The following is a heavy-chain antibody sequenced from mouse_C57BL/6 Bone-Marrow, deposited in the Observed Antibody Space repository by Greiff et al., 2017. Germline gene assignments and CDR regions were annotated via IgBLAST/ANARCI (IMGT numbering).Heavy chain of an antibody. CDR1: GYSFTGYF. V-gene: IGHV1-20*01. CDR2: INPYNGDT. Sequence: EVQRVESGPELVKPGDSVKISCKASGYSFTGYFMNWVMQSHGKSLEWIGRINPYNGDTFNNQKFKGKATLTVDKSSSTAHMELRSLTSEDSAVYYCARDYGNDYWGQGTTLTVSS. J-gene: IGHJ2*01. CDR3: ARDYGNDY. D-gene: IGHD2-1*01.